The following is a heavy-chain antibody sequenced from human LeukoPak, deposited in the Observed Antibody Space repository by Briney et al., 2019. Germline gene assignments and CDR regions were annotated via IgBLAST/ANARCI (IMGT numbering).Heavy chain of an antibody. J-gene: IGHJ6*02. CDR2: ISDSGGST. D-gene: IGHD2-15*01. CDR3: VRGYSFGPYGMDV. CDR1: GFPFSSYA. Sequence: GGSLRLSCSASGFPFSSYAMHWVRQAPGKGLEYVSAISDSGGSTYYADSVKGRFTISRGNSRNTLYLQMSSLRAEDTAVYFCVRGYSFGPYGMDVWGQGTTVTVSS. V-gene: IGHV3-64D*09.